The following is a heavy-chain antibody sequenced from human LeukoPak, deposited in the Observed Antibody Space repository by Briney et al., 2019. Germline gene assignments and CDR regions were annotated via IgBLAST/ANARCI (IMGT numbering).Heavy chain of an antibody. V-gene: IGHV1-69*13. CDR1: GGTFISYA. CDR2: IIPIFGTA. D-gene: IGHD2-8*01. J-gene: IGHJ4*02. Sequence: ASVKVSCKASGGTFISYAISWVRQAPGQGLEWMGGIIPIFGTANYAQKFQGRVTITADESTSTAYMELSSLRSEDTAVYYCARGYCTNGVCYNIAVADFDYWGQGTLVTVSS. CDR3: ARGYCTNGVCYNIAVADFDY.